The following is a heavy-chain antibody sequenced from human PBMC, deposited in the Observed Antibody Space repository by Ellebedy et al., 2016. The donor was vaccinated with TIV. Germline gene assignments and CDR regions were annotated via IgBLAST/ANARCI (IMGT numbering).Heavy chain of an antibody. CDR2: ISGSGGST. D-gene: IGHD4-11*01. CDR3: AKGPMTTVTPFDY. J-gene: IGHJ4*02. CDR1: GFTFSSYS. Sequence: GRSLRLSXAASGFTFSSYSMNWVRQAPGKGLEWVSAISGSGGSTYYADSVKGRFTISRDNSKNTLYLQMNSLRAEDTAVYYCAKGPMTTVTPFDYWGQGTLVTVSS. V-gene: IGHV3-23*01.